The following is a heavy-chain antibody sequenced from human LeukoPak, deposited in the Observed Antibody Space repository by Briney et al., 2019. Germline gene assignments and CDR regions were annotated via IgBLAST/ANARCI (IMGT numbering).Heavy chain of an antibody. CDR1: GHSFSSDYY. CDR2: VDPRGNT. J-gene: IGHJ4*02. V-gene: IGHV4-38-2*01. D-gene: IGHD4-17*01. Sequence: SSETLSLTCAVPGHSFSSDYYWAWIRQPPGKGLEWIANVDPRGNTYYNPSLKSRATVALDTFKSQFSLKVTAVTAEDTAIYYCATVGASHYGDWFFDHWGQGVLVTVPS. CDR3: ATVGASHYGDWFFDH.